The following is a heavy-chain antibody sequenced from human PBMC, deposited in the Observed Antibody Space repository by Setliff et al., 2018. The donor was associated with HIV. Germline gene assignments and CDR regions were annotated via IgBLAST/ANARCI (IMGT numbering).Heavy chain of an antibody. Sequence: PSETPSLTCAVFGGSFTDIGGSFTDYYWIWIRQPPGKGLEWIGEINHSGSTHYNPSLKSRFTISVDTSKNQFSLKVNSVTAADTAVYYCARLMHYYDSFWVLWRENYFDSWGRGTLVTVSS. J-gene: IGHJ4*01. CDR3: ARLMHYYDSFWVLWRENYFDS. CDR1: GGSFTDIGGSFTDYY. CDR2: INHSGST. V-gene: IGHV4-34*01. D-gene: IGHD3-22*01.